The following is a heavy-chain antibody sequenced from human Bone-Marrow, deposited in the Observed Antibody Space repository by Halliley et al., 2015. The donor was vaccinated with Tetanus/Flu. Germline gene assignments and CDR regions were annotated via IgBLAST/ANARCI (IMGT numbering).Heavy chain of an antibody. D-gene: IGHD5-12*01. CDR2: IFPRGTP. J-gene: IGHJ4*02. V-gene: IGHV4-61*09. Sequence: LGWIGNIFPRGTPNYTPPLESRVAMSVDKSKNQFSLRLSSVTAADTAVYYWAATIQSRIGADYWGQGTLVTVSS. CDR3: AATIQSRIGADY.